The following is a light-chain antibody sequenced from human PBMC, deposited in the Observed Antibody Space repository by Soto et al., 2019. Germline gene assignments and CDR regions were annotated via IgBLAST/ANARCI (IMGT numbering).Light chain of an antibody. CDR3: CSYAGSYRGV. J-gene: IGLJ2*01. Sequence: QSVLTQPRSVSGSPGQSVTISCTGTSSDVGGYNYVSWYQQHPGKAPKLMIYDVSKRPSGVPDRFSGSKSGNTASLTISGLQAEHEADYYCCSYAGSYRGVFGGGTKVTVL. CDR2: DVS. CDR1: SSDVGGYNY. V-gene: IGLV2-11*01.